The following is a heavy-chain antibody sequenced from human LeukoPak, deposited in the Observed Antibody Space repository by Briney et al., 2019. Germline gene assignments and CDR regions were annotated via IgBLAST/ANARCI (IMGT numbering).Heavy chain of an antibody. Sequence: GASVKVSCKVSGGSFSSYAINWVRPAPGQGLEWMGGIIPIFGTANYAQKFQDRVTLTAVESMSTVYMELSSLRSEDTAVYYCARGWLAESMVVTPYNYWGQGTLVTVSS. CDR3: ARGWLAESMVVTPYNY. CDR1: GGSFSSYA. D-gene: IGHD4-23*01. CDR2: IIPIFGTA. J-gene: IGHJ4*02. V-gene: IGHV1-69*13.